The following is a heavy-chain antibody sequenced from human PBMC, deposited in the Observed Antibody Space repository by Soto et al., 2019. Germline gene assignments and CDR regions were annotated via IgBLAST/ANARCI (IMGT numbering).Heavy chain of an antibody. CDR2: ISYIGST. CDR1: GDSINNYY. CDR3: ARGYCSGVICYLYYFDY. V-gene: IGHV4-59*01. J-gene: IGHJ4*02. D-gene: IGHD2-15*01. Sequence: QVQLQESGPGLVKPSETLSLNCTVSGDSINNYYWNWIRQPPGKGLEWIGYISYIGSTNYNPSLESRFTISVDTSQNQFSLRLSSVTAADTAVYFCARGYCSGVICYLYYFDYWGQGTLVTVSS.